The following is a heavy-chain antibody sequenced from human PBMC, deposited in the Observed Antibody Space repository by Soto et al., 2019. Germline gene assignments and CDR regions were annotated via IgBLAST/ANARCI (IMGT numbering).Heavy chain of an antibody. V-gene: IGHV3-23*01. Sequence: EVQLLESGGGLVQPGGSLRLSCAASGFTFSSYAMSWVRQAPGKGLEWVSAISGSGGSTYYADSVKGRFTISRDNSKNTLYLQMNSLRAEDTAVYYCAKDLNPCSGGSCYRVLNCDYWGQGTLVTVSS. D-gene: IGHD2-15*01. CDR3: AKDLNPCSGGSCYRVLNCDY. J-gene: IGHJ4*02. CDR2: ISGSGGST. CDR1: GFTFSSYA.